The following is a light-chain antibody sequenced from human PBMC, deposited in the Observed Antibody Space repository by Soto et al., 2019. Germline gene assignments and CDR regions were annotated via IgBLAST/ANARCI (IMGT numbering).Light chain of an antibody. J-gene: IGLJ2*01. Sequence: QSVLTQPPSVSAAPGQKVTISCSGSSSNIGNNYVSWYQHLPGTAPKLLIYDNNKRPSGIPDRFSGSKSGTSATLAITGLQTGDEADYYCGTWDSSLSAGPVVFGGGTKLTVL. CDR1: SSNIGNNY. CDR2: DNN. CDR3: GTWDSSLSAGPVV. V-gene: IGLV1-51*01.